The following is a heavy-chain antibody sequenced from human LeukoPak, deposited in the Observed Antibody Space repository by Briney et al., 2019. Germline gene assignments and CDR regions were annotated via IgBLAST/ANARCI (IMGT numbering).Heavy chain of an antibody. V-gene: IGHV3-53*01. D-gene: IGHD1-14*01. J-gene: IGHJ4*02. CDR1: GFTVVTND. CDR3: ARGVEPLAANTLAY. Sequence: GGSLKLSCAASGFTVVTNDMPWVRQAPGKGLEWVSVLYSDGNTKYADSVQGRFTISRDNSKNTLYLEMNSLSPDDTAVYYCARGVEPLAANTLAYWGQGTLVSVSS. CDR2: LYSDGNT.